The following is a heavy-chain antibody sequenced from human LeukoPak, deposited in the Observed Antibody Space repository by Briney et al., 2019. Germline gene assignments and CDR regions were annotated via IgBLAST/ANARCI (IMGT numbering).Heavy chain of an antibody. CDR2: IYYSGST. D-gene: IGHD3-10*01. V-gene: IGHV4-61*08. CDR1: GGSISSGDYY. Sequence: SETLSLTCTVSGGSISSGDYYWSWIRQPPGKGLEWIGYIYYSGSTNYNPSLKSRLTISVDASKNQFSLKLTSVTAADTAVYYCARAYYYGSGSYGLDYWGQGTLVTVSS. CDR3: ARAYYYGSGSYGLDY. J-gene: IGHJ4*02.